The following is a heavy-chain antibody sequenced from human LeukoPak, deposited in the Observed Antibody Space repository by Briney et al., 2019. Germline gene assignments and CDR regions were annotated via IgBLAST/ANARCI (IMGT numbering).Heavy chain of an antibody. CDR1: GYTFTKYG. V-gene: IGHV1-18*01. Sequence: ASVNVSCKASGYTFTKYGITWVRQAPGQGLEWMGWISAYNGNTDYAQKLQGRVTMTIDTSTSTAYMELRSLRSDDTAVYYCARDRQDFFGVVIAYYFDYWGQGTLATVSS. D-gene: IGHD3-3*01. J-gene: IGHJ4*02. CDR3: ARDRQDFFGVVIAYYFDY. CDR2: ISAYNGNT.